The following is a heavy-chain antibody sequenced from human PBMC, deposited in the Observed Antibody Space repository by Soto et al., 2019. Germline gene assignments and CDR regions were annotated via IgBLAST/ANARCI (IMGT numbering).Heavy chain of an antibody. CDR2: MNPNIGNT. D-gene: IGHD4-17*01. CDR1: VYPFTGYD. J-gene: IGHJ4*02. V-gene: IGHV1-8*01. CDR3: ARGDRMTTEQFDY. Sequence: SVKASFKSSVYPFTGYDINLVRQATGQGLEWMGWMNPNIGNTGYAQKFHGRVTMTRNTSISTAYMEMSSLRSEDTVVYYCARGDRMTTEQFDYWGQGTLVT.